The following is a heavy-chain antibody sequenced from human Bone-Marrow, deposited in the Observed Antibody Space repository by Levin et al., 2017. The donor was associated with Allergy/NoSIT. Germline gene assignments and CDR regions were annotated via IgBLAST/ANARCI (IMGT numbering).Heavy chain of an antibody. V-gene: IGHV6-1*01. CDR1: GDSVSSNKAA. D-gene: IGHD4-17*01. Sequence: SQTLSLTCAISGDSVSSNKAAWDWIRQSPSRGLEWLGRTYYRSKWFYDYSLSVKSRLTISPDTSKNQFSLHPNSVTPEDTAVYYCARSRDYGDYIFRDWGQGTLVTVSS. CDR2: TYYRSKWFY. J-gene: IGHJ4*02. CDR3: ARSRDYGDYIFRD.